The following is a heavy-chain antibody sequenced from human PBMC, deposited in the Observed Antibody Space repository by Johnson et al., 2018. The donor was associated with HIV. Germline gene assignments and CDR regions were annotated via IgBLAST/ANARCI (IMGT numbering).Heavy chain of an antibody. CDR2: VWSDGNNR. CDR3: ARDTASGLDGSSWDGAFDI. D-gene: IGHD6-13*01. Sequence: QVQLVESGGGVVQPGRSLRLSCAASGFTFSVYGILWVRQAPGKGLEWVAVVWSDGNNRYYADSVKGRFTISRDNSKNTLYLQMNSLRTEDTAVYYCARDTASGLDGSSWDGAFDIWGQGTMVTVSS. V-gene: IGHV3-33*01. CDR1: GFTFSVYG. J-gene: IGHJ3*02.